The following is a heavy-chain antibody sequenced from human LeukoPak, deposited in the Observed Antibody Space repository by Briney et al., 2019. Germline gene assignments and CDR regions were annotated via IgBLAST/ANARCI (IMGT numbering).Heavy chain of an antibody. J-gene: IGHJ4*02. V-gene: IGHV3-9*01. D-gene: IGHD5-12*01. CDR3: SKGAGYEQESQLEY. CDR1: GFTFGNYA. CDR2: INWNSGRV. Sequence: LSGRSLRLSCVASGFTFGNYAMHWVRQAPGKGLQWVAGINWNSGRVDYEDSVKGRFTISRDNAQNSLYLQMNSLRVEDTAFYCSKGAGYEQESQLEYWGQGALVTVSS.